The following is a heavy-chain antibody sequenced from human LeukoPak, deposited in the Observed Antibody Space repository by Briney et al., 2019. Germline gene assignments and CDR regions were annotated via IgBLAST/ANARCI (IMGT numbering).Heavy chain of an antibody. CDR1: GGSISSGDYY. CDR2: IYYSGST. Sequence: SQTLSLTCTVSGGSISSGDYYWSWIRQPPGKGLEWIGSIYYSGSTYYNPSLKSRVTISVDTSKNQFSLKLSSVTAADTAVYYCARAEAAAGYKHDAFDIWGQGTMVTVSS. D-gene: IGHD6-13*01. V-gene: IGHV4-39*07. J-gene: IGHJ3*02. CDR3: ARAEAAAGYKHDAFDI.